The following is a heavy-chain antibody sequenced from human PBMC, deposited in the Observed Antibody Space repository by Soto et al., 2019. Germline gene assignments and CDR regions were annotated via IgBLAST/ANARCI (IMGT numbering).Heavy chain of an antibody. Sequence: PSETLSLTCTVSGGSISSYYWSWIRQPPGKGLEWIGYIYYSGSTNYNPSLKGRVTISVDTSKNQFSLRMRSVTAADTAVYYCARAGYYDSRGYFLDYWGQGNVVTVSS. V-gene: IGHV4-59*01. J-gene: IGHJ4*02. D-gene: IGHD3-22*01. CDR1: GGSISSYY. CDR2: IYYSGST. CDR3: ARAGYYDSRGYFLDY.